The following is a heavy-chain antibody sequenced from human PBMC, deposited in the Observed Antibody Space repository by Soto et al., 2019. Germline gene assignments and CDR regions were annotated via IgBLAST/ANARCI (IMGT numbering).Heavy chain of an antibody. D-gene: IGHD3-3*01. CDR1: GVTFSDYY. CDR3: ARGLTYYDFWSGPE. V-gene: IGHV3-11*01. CDR2: ISSSGSTI. J-gene: IGHJ4*02. Sequence: GGSLRLSCAASGVTFSDYYMGWIRQAPGKGLEWVSYISSSGSTIYYADSVKGRFTISRDNAKNSLYLQMNSLRAEDTAVYYCARGLTYYDFWSGPEWGQGTLVTVSS.